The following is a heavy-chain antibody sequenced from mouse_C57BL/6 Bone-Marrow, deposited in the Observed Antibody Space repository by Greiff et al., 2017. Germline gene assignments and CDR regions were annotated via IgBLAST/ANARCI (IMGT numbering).Heavy chain of an antibody. CDR1: GYAFSSSW. V-gene: IGHV1-82*01. J-gene: IGHJ3*01. D-gene: IGHD2-1*01. CDR3: ARSLYGNYVGY. Sequence: QVQLQQSGPELVKPGASVKISCKASGYAFSSSWMNWVKQRPGKGLEWIGRIYPGDGDTNYKGKFKGKVPLTADKSSSTAYMQLSSLTSEDSAVYFCARSLYGNYVGYWGQGTLVTVTA. CDR2: IYPGDGDT.